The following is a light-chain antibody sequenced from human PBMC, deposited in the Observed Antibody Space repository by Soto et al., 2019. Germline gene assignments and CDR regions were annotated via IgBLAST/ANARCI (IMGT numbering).Light chain of an antibody. Sequence: EIVLTQSPGTLSLSPGERATLSCRASQSVRSSYLAWYQHKPGQAPRLLIYGASSRATGIPDRFSGSGSGTDFTLTISRLEPEDFAVYYCQQYGSSPPFTFGPGTKVDIK. CDR2: GAS. J-gene: IGKJ3*01. CDR3: QQYGSSPPFT. CDR1: QSVRSSY. V-gene: IGKV3-20*01.